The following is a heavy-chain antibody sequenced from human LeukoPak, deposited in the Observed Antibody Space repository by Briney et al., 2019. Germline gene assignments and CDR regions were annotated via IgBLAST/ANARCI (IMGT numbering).Heavy chain of an antibody. Sequence: PGGSLRLSCAASGFTFSSYAMSWVRQAPGKGLEWVSAISGSGGSTYYADSVQGRFTISRDNSKNTLYLQMNSLRAEDTAVYYCANGGLWLPTRSDWGQGTLVTVSS. CDR1: GFTFSSYA. V-gene: IGHV3-23*01. CDR2: ISGSGGST. D-gene: IGHD5-18*01. J-gene: IGHJ4*02. CDR3: ANGGLWLPTRSD.